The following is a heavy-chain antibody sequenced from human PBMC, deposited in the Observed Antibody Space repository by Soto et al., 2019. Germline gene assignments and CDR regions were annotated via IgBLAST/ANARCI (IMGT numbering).Heavy chain of an antibody. V-gene: IGHV5-51*01. CDR1: GDSITRNW. CDR3: ATRGGSVFDAFDV. J-gene: IGHJ3*01. D-gene: IGHD2-15*01. Sequence: ITCNVSGDSITRNWIGAWLQMPGKNVVWLGISFPINSDTRYSPSSQSQVTISADNSNSTSSLQWSTLNASDTAIYYCATRGGSVFDAFDVWGKGKMVTVS. CDR2: SFPINSDT.